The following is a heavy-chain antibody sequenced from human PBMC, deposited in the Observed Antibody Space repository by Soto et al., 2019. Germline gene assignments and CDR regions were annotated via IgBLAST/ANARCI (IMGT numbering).Heavy chain of an antibody. J-gene: IGHJ4*02. CDR3: TTLDVLLWFGELQHADY. Sequence: GGSLRLSCAASGFTFSNAWMNWVRQAPGKGLEWVGRIKSKTDGGTTDYAAPVKGRFTISRDDSKNTLYLQMNSLKTEDTAVYYCTTLDVLLWFGELQHADYWGQGTLVTVSS. V-gene: IGHV3-15*07. CDR2: IKSKTDGGTT. D-gene: IGHD3-10*01. CDR1: GFTFSNAW.